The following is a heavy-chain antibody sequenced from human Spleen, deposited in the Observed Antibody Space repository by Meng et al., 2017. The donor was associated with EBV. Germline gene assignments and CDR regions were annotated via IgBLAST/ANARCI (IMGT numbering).Heavy chain of an antibody. CDR3: AFGGGGYGSVGYNY. Sequence: QPSGSGLWRPSQPLSPTVAISGASVSSNSAAWNWIRQSPSRGLEWLGRTYYRSKCFHDYAISVKGRITINPDTSNNQFSLQLNSMTPEDTAVYYCAFGGGGYGSVGYNYWGQGILVTVSS. V-gene: IGHV6-1*02. D-gene: IGHD5-12*01. CDR2: TYYRSKCFH. J-gene: IGHJ4*02. CDR1: GASVSSNSAA.